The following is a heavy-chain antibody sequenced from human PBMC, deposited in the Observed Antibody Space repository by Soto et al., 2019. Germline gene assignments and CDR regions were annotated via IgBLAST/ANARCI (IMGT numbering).Heavy chain of an antibody. CDR1: GGSFSGYY. J-gene: IGHJ4*02. D-gene: IGHD6-13*01. CDR2: INHSGST. Sequence: SETLSLTCAVYGGSFSGYYWSWIRQPPGKGLEWIGEINHSGSTNYNPSLKSRVTISVDTSKNQFSLKLSSVTAADTAVYYCARDSYPVGSSWLDYWGQGTLVTVSS. CDR3: ARDSYPVGSSWLDY. V-gene: IGHV4-34*01.